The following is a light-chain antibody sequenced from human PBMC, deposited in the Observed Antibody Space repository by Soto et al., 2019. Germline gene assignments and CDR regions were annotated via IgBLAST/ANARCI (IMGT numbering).Light chain of an antibody. Sequence: QAASVSGSPGQSITVSCTGTSSDVGGYNYVSWYQQHPGKAPKLMIYEVSYRPSGVSNRFSGSKSGNTASLTISGLQAEDEADYYCSSYTGSSTLVFGGGTKLTVL. V-gene: IGLV2-14*01. CDR3: SSYTGSSTLV. J-gene: IGLJ2*01. CDR1: SSDVGGYNY. CDR2: EVS.